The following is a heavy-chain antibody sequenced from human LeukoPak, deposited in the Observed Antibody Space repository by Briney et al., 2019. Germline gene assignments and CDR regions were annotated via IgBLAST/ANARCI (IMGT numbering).Heavy chain of an antibody. CDR2: IYTSGST. CDR1: GGSISSGSYY. D-gene: IGHD6-13*01. CDR3: ARAQGHLGTIAAAGIDY. J-gene: IGHJ4*02. Sequence: SETLSLTCTVSGGSISSGSYYWSWIRQPAGKGLEWIGRIYTSGSTNYNPSLKSRVTISVDTSKNQFSLKLSSVTAADTAVYYRARAQGHLGTIAAAGIDYWGQGTLVTVSS. V-gene: IGHV4-61*02.